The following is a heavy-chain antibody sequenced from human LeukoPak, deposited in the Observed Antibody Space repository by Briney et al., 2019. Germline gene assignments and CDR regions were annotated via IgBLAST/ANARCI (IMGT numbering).Heavy chain of an antibody. Sequence: PGGSLRLSCAASGFTFSSYAMSWVRQAPGKGLEWVSAISGSGGSTYYADSVKGRFTISRDNSKNTLYLQMNSLRAEDTAVYYCAKGSPTMVRGAMRGPIDYWGQGTLVTVSS. CDR2: ISGSGGST. CDR1: GFTFSSYA. CDR3: AKGSPTMVRGAMRGPIDY. V-gene: IGHV3-23*01. D-gene: IGHD3-10*01. J-gene: IGHJ4*02.